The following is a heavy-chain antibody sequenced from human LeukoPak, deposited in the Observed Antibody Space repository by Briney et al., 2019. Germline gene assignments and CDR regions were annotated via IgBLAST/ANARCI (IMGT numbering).Heavy chain of an antibody. CDR3: AKDLTRGIAVAGYY. Sequence: GGSLRLSCAASGFTFSSYAMSWVRQAAGKGLEWVSDISGSGGSTYHADSVKGRFTISRDNSKNSLYLQMNSLRAEDTAVYYCAKDLTRGIAVAGYYWGQGTLVTVSS. D-gene: IGHD6-19*01. J-gene: IGHJ4*02. CDR2: ISGSGGST. CDR1: GFTFSSYA. V-gene: IGHV3-23*01.